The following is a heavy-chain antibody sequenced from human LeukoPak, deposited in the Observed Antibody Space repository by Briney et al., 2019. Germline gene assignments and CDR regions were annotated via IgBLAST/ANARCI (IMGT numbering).Heavy chain of an antibody. J-gene: IGHJ5*02. CDR3: ARQGFRSTWFDP. V-gene: IGHV4-39*01. CDR1: GGSVSSTSYY. Sequence: SETLSLTCTVAGGSVSSTSYYWGWIRQPPGKGLEWIGSFYYSGSYYYHPSLKSRVTIPVDTSKNQFSLKVNSVTAADTAVYYCARQGFRSTWFDPWGQGTLVTVSS. CDR2: FYYSGSY.